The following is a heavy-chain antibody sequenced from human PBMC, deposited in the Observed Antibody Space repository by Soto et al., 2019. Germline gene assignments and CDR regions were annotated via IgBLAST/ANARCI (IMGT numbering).Heavy chain of an antibody. Sequence: PXGSLRLACSASGFTFTRYSMNWVRQAPGKGLEWVSSISSTTNYIYYADSMKGRFTVSRDNAKNSVYLEMNSLSAEDKAVYYCARESEDLTSNFDYWGQGTLVTVYS. CDR2: ISSTTNYI. D-gene: IGHD7-27*01. V-gene: IGHV3-21*01. CDR1: GFTFTRYS. CDR3: ARESEDLTSNFDY. J-gene: IGHJ4*02.